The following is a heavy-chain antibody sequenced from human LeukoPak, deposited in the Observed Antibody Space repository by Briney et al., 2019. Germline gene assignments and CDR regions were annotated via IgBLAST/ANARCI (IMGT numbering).Heavy chain of an antibody. CDR3: ARYVFLSGYPDN. CDR1: GFTFSTYD. V-gene: IGHV3-64*01. Sequence: GGSLRLSCAASGFTFSTYDMHWVRQAPGNGLEYVSAISRDGRDSYYANSVRGRFTISRDNSKDTLYLQMGGLRAEDTAVYYCARYVFLSGYPDNGGQGALVTVSS. CDR2: ISRDGRDS. J-gene: IGHJ4*01. D-gene: IGHD3-3*01.